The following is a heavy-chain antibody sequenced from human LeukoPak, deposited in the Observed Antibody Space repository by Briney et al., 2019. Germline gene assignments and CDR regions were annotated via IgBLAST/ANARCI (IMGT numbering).Heavy chain of an antibody. CDR1: GFTFSSYG. CDR3: ARDSGDNLDY. Sequence: GGSLRLSCAASGFTFSSYGMHWVRQAPGKGLEWVAFIRYDGSNKYYADSVKGRFTISRDNSKNTLYLQMNSLRSDDTAVYYCARDSGDNLDYWGQGTLVTVSS. V-gene: IGHV3-30*02. D-gene: IGHD4-17*01. J-gene: IGHJ4*02. CDR2: IRYDGSNK.